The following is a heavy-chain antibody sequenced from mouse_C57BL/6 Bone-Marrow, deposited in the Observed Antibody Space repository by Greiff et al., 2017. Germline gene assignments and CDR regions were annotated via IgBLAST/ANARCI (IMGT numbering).Heavy chain of an antibody. CDR1: GYTFTSYW. CDR2: IDPSDSYT. V-gene: IGHV1-59*01. D-gene: IGHD1-1*01. CDR3: SPTVVAPYAMDY. J-gene: IGHJ4*01. Sequence: QVQLQQPGAELVRPGTSVKLSCKASGYTFTSYWMHWVKQRPGQGLEWIGVIDPSDSYTNYNQKFKGKATLTVDTSSSTAYMQLSRLTSEDSAVYYCSPTVVAPYAMDYWGQGTSVTVSS.